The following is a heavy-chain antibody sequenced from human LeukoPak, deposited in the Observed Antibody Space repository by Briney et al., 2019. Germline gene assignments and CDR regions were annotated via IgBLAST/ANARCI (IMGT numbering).Heavy chain of an antibody. Sequence: GGSLRFSCAASGFTFSDYYMSWIRQAPGKGLEWVSYISSSGSTIYYADSVKGRFTISRDNAKNSLYLQMNSLRAEDTAVYYCARVRPGQQWLSYYYYYYMDVWGKGTTVTVSS. CDR3: ARVRPGQQWLSYYYYYYMDV. V-gene: IGHV3-11*04. J-gene: IGHJ6*03. CDR1: GFTFSDYY. CDR2: ISSSGSTI. D-gene: IGHD6-19*01.